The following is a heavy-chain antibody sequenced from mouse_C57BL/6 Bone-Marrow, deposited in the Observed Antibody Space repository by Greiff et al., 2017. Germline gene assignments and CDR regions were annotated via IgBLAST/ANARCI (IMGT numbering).Heavy chain of an antibody. V-gene: IGHV1-69*01. CDR1: GYTFTSYW. D-gene: IGHD1-1*01. Sequence: VQLQQPGAELVMPGASVKLSCKASGYTFTSYWMHWVKQRPGQGLEWIGEIDPSDSYTNYNQKFKGKSTLTVDKSSSTAYMQLSSLTSEDSAVYYCAREYYGSRGDWYFDVWGTGTTVTVSS. CDR3: AREYYGSRGDWYFDV. CDR2: IDPSDSYT. J-gene: IGHJ1*03.